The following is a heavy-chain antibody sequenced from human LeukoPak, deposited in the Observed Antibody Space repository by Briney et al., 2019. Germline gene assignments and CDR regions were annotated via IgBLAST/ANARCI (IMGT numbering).Heavy chain of an antibody. J-gene: IGHJ4*02. D-gene: IGHD6-19*01. V-gene: IGHV1-8*01. CDR2: MNPNSGNT. CDR3: ARRRGWPNYFDY. CDR1: GYTFTNYD. Sequence: ASVKVSCKASGYTFTNYDINWVRQATGQGLEWMGWMNPNSGNTGYAQKFQGRVTMTRNTSITTAYMELSSLRSEDTAVYYCARRRGWPNYFDYWGRGTLVTVSS.